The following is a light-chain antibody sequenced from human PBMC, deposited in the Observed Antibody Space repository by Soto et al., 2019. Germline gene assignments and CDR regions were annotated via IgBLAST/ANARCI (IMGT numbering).Light chain of an antibody. J-gene: IGLJ2*01. Sequence: QSVLTQPASVSGSPGQSITISCTGTSSDVGNYNLVSWYQQHPDKAPKLMIYDVTERPSGVSNRFSGSKSGNTASLTISGLQAEDEADYYCSSYAGGTAFVVFGGGTKVTVL. CDR1: SSDVGNYNL. V-gene: IGLV2-23*02. CDR2: DVT. CDR3: SSYAGGTAFVV.